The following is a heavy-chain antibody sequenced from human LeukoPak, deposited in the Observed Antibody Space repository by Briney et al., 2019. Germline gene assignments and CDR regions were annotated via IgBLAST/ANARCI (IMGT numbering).Heavy chain of an antibody. CDR3: TRGNENYGGNSRFFDY. D-gene: IGHD4-23*01. CDR1: GFTFNNFA. V-gene: IGHV3-30-3*01. Sequence: GGSLRLSCAASGFTFNNFAMHWVRQAPGKGLEWVAVISYDGSNKYYADSVKGRFTISRDNSKNTLFLQMNSLRAEDTAVYYCTRGNENYGGNSRFFDYWGQGTLVTVSS. CDR2: ISYDGSNK. J-gene: IGHJ4*02.